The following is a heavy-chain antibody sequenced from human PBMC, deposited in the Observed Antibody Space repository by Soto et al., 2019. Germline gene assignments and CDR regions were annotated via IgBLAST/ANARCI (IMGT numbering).Heavy chain of an antibody. J-gene: IGHJ4*02. Sequence: QLQLQESGPGLVKPSETLSLTCTVSGGSISSSSYYWGWIRQPPGKGLEWIGSIYYSGSTYYNPSLKSRVTISVDTSKNQFSLKLSSVTAADTAVYYCASLYGGRGVKSRRIFDYWGQGTLVTVSS. V-gene: IGHV4-39*01. CDR1: GGSISSSSYY. CDR2: IYYSGST. D-gene: IGHD3-10*01. CDR3: ASLYGGRGVKSRRIFDY.